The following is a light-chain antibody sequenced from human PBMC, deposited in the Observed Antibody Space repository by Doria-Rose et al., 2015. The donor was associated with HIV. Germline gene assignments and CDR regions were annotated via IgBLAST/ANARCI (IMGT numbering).Light chain of an antibody. CDR2: DGS. CDR3: HQYGTSWM. CDR1: QSFSSTY. J-gene: IGKJ1*01. Sequence: TQSPGTLSLSPGERATLSCRASQSFSSTYLAWYQQKPGQAPSLLIYDGSTRATGIPDRFSASGSGTDFTLTISRLEPEDFALYYCHQYGTSWMFGQGPRWKS. V-gene: IGKV3-20*01.